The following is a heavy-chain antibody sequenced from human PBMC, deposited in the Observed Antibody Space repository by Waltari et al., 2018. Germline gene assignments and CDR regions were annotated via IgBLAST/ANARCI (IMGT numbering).Heavy chain of an antibody. CDR2: IFTSVRC. D-gene: IGHD3-9*01. CDR3: ARDEARYYDIMTGGGYYGLDV. V-gene: IGHV4-61*02. CDR1: GGSISSGSVY. J-gene: IGHJ6*02. Sequence: QVQLQESGPGLVRPSQTLSLTCTVSGGSISSGSVYWTWIRQPAGKGLEWVGHIFTSVRCKYNPSVKSRVMFSLDTSENQVSLRLSSVTAADTAVYDCARDEARYYDIMTGGGYYGLDVWGQGTTVTVSS.